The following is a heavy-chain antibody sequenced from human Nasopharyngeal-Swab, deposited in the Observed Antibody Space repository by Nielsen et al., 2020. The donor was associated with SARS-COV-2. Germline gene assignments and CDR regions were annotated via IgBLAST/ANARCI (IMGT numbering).Heavy chain of an antibody. D-gene: IGHD2-21*01. Sequence: KVSCKASGYGFTGYYLHWVRQAPGQGLEWMGWINPDTGATNYAEKFQGRVTMTSDMALSTAYMEMSRLRSDDTAVYYCARVWRDYYGLDVWGQGTTVTVSS. CDR2: INPDTGAT. V-gene: IGHV1-2*02. CDR1: GYGFTGYY. CDR3: ARVWRDYYGLDV. J-gene: IGHJ6*02.